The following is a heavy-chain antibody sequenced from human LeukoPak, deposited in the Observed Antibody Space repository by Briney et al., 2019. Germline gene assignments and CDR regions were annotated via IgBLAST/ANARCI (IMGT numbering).Heavy chain of an antibody. J-gene: IGHJ4*02. Sequence: SQTLSLTCAISGGSVSSNSAAWNWIRQSPSRGLEWLGRTYYRSKWYNDFTVSVKSRLTINPDTSKNQFSLQLNSVTPEDTAVYYCARGAKYSSSWDLDYWGQGTLVTVSS. CDR1: GGSVSSNSAA. CDR2: TYYRSKWYN. CDR3: ARGAKYSSSWDLDY. D-gene: IGHD6-13*01. V-gene: IGHV6-1*01.